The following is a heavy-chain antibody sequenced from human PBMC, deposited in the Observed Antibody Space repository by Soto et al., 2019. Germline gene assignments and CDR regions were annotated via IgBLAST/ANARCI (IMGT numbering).Heavy chain of an antibody. CDR2: INPSTSTT. J-gene: IGHJ4*02. CDR3: AREAEEYSGSDY. CDR1: GFPYTRYH. V-gene: IGHV1-46*03. Sequence: APVKVSCRASGFPYTRYHMHWVRQAPGQGLEWLGVINPSTSTTYAQKYKGRVTMTRETSTSTVYMELSSLRSDDTAVYYCAREAEEYSGSDYWGPGSLVTVSS. D-gene: IGHD3-10*01.